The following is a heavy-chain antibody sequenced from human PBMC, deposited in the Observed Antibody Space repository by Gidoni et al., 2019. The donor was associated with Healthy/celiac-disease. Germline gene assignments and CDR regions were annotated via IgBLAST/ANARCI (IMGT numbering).Heavy chain of an antibody. CDR3: ARAGHYYDSSGYYPPGDY. J-gene: IGHJ4*02. V-gene: IGHV1-2*02. CDR2: INPNSGGT. Sequence: QAQLVQYGDEVKKPGASVKDSGKASGYTFTGYSMHWVRQAPGQGLEWMGWINPNSGGTNYARKFQGRVTMTRDTSISTAYMELSRLRSDDTAVYYCARAGHYYDSSGYYPPGDYWGQGTLVTVSS. D-gene: IGHD3-22*01. CDR1: GYTFTGYS.